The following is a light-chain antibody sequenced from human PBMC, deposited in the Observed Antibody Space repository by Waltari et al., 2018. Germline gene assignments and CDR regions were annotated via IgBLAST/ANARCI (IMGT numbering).Light chain of an antibody. CDR1: DSDFGDYPY. V-gene: IGLV2-11*01. CDR2: DVS. CDR3: CSYIGR. J-gene: IGLJ1*01. Sequence: QSALTQPRSVSGSPGQSVTISCTGTDSDFGDYPYVPWYQQRPGKVPTLILYDVSQRPSGVPDRFSGSKSGNTASLTISGLQPEDEADYYCCSYIGRFGTGTKVSVL.